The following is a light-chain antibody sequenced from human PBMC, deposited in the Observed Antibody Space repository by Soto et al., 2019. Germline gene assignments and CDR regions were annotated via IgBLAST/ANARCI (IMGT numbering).Light chain of an antibody. CDR2: GPS. J-gene: IGKJ5*01. CDR1: QSVRKNY. Sequence: RVMTQSRGTLSVSPGESATXSCRXIQSVRKNYLAWYQQRRGQSPRLLIYGPSSRATGIRNRFSGSGSGTDFNLTISRLEPEDFAVCYCQQRSNSRPFTFGQGTRLEIK. V-gene: IGKV3D-20*02. CDR3: QQRSNSRPFT.